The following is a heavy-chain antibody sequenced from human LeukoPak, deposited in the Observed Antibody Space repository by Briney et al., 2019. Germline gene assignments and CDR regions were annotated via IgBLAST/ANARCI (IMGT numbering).Heavy chain of an antibody. Sequence: PSQTLSLTCTVSGGSISSGGHFWSWIRQPAGKGLEWIGHVYSTGSTNYNPSLKSRVTISIDTSKSQFSLKLSSVTAADTAVYYCARQTAAAAHVDWGQGTLVTVSS. CDR2: VYSTGST. CDR3: ARQTAAAAHVD. D-gene: IGHD6-13*01. CDR1: GGSISSGGHF. J-gene: IGHJ4*02. V-gene: IGHV4-61*09.